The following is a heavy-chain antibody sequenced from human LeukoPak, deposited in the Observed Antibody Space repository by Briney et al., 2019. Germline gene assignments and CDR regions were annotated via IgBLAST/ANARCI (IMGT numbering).Heavy chain of an antibody. CDR2: ISASSAYI. CDR3: AREEGGYGFWSGYVDF. CDR1: GFSFSSYT. J-gene: IGHJ4*02. V-gene: IGHV3-21*01. Sequence: GGSLRLSCAASGFSFSSYTMNWVRQTPGKGLEWVSSISASSAYIYYADSVRGRFTISRDNAKNSLYLQMNSLRAEDTAVYYCAREEGGYGFWSGYVDFWGQGILVTVSS. D-gene: IGHD3-3*01.